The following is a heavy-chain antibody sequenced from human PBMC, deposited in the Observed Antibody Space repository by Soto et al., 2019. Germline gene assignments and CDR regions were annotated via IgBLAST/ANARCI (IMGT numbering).Heavy chain of an antibody. V-gene: IGHV3-23*01. D-gene: IGHD3-3*01. Sequence: GGSLRLSCAASGFTFSNYAMSWVRQAPGKGLEWVSVISSSGGSTYYADSVKGRFTISRDNSKNTLYLQVNSLRVEDTAVYYCAKDDSDFWSGYYLKYFHHWGQGTLVTVSS. CDR1: GFTFSNYA. J-gene: IGHJ1*01. CDR3: AKDDSDFWSGYYLKYFHH. CDR2: ISSSGGST.